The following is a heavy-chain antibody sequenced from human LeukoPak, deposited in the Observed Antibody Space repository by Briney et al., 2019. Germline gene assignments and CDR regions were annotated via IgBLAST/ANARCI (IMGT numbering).Heavy chain of an antibody. J-gene: IGHJ3*02. V-gene: IGHV4-34*01. D-gene: IGHD3-9*01. CDR1: GGSFSGYY. CDR3: ARRGPTYYDILTGSPRGAFDI. CDR2: INHSGST. Sequence: SETLSLTCAVYGGSFSGYYWSWIRQPPGKGLEWIGEINHSGSTNYNPSLKSRVTISVDTSKNQFSLKLSSVTAADTAVYYCARRGPTYYDILTGSPRGAFDIWGQGTMVTVSS.